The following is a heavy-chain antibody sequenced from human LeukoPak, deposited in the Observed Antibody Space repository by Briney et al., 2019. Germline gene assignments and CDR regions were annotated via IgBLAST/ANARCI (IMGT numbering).Heavy chain of an antibody. V-gene: IGHV3-48*04. CDR2: ISSRSDTI. D-gene: IGHD3-22*01. J-gene: IGHJ4*02. CDR3: ARDSLTLIVGRQRRGLDY. Sequence: GGSLRLSCTASGFTFATYSFNWVRQAPGKGLEWVSYISSRSDTIHYADSVKGRFTISRDNAKNSLFLQMNSLRAEDTAIYYCARDSLTLIVGRQRRGLDYWGQGTLVTVSS. CDR1: GFTFATYS.